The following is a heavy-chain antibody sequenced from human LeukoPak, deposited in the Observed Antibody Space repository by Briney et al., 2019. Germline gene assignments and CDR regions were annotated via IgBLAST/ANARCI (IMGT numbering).Heavy chain of an antibody. J-gene: IGHJ4*02. CDR1: GFTFSTNG. CDR3: AKEFNRGLPDY. CDR2: ISYDGSNE. D-gene: IGHD2-21*01. V-gene: IGHV3-30*18. Sequence: GGSLRLSCAASGFTFSTNGMHWVRQAPGKGLEWVAVISYDGSNEYYVDSVKGRFTISRDNSKNTLYLQMSSLRAEDAAVYYCAKEFNRGLPDYWGQGTLVTVPS.